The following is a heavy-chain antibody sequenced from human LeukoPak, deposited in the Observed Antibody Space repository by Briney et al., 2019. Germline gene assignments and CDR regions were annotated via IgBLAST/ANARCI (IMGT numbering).Heavy chain of an antibody. CDR3: ARVDSGSACAS. V-gene: IGHV3-64*01. D-gene: IGHD6-19*01. CDR1: GFTLSSYS. CDR2: ISSNGGST. Sequence: PGGSLRLSCAASGFTLSSYSMHWVRQAPGKGLQFVSAISSNGGSTYYANSVQGRFTISRDISKNTLYLQMGSLRPEDMAVYYCARVDSGSACASWGQGILVTVSS. J-gene: IGHJ1*01.